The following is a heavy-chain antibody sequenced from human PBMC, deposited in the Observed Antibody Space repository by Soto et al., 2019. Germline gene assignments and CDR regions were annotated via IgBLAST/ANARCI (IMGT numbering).Heavy chain of an antibody. CDR3: ARAVDRAISDIWFDP. D-gene: IGHD5-18*01. CDR2: IFSSDEK. Sequence: SGPTLVNPTETLTLTCTVSGFSLSNAGMGVSWIRQPPGKALEWLAHIFSSDEKSYRTSLETRLTVSKDTSRSQVVLTMTNMDPLDTATYYCARAVDRAISDIWFDPWGQGTQVTVSS. J-gene: IGHJ5*02. V-gene: IGHV2-26*01. CDR1: GFSLSNAGMG.